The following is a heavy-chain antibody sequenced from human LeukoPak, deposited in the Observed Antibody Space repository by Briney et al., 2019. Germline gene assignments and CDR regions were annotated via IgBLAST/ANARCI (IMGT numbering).Heavy chain of an antibody. D-gene: IGHD6-13*01. CDR2: IYYTGTT. Sequence: SETLSLTCTVSGGSITNYYWGWIRQPPGKGLEWIGYIYYTGTTNYNPSLTSRVTISVDTSKNQFSLKLSSVTAADAAVYYCARGYSSSFDYWGQGTLVTVSS. CDR3: ARGYSSSFDY. J-gene: IGHJ4*02. CDR1: GGSITNYY. V-gene: IGHV4-59*12.